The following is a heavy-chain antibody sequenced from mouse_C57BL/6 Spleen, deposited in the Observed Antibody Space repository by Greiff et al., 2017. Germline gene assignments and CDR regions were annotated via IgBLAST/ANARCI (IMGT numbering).Heavy chain of an antibody. CDR2: IDPSDSYT. CDR1: GYTFTSYW. J-gene: IGHJ1*03. Sequence: VKLQQPGAELVKPGASVKLSCKASGYTFTSYWMQWVKQRPGQGLEWIGEIDPSDSYTNYNQKFKGKATLTVDTSSSTAYMQLSSLTSEDSAVYYCARYGRGSIYWYFDVWGTGTTVTVSS. D-gene: IGHD1-1*01. CDR3: ARYGRGSIYWYFDV. V-gene: IGHV1-50*01.